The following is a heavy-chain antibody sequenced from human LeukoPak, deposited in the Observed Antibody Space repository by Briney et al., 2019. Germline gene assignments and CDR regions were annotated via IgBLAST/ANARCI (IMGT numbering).Heavy chain of an antibody. CDR3: ARADHDYYDSSGYLGY. V-gene: IGHV4-61*02. CDR1: GGSISSGSYY. J-gene: IGHJ4*02. CDR2: IYTSGST. D-gene: IGHD3-22*01. Sequence: RASQTLSLTCTVSGGSISSGSYYWSWIRQPAGKGLEWIGRIYTSGSTKYNTSLKSRVTLSVDTSKNQFSLKLSSVTAADTAVYYCARADHDYYDSSGYLGYWGQGTLVTVSS.